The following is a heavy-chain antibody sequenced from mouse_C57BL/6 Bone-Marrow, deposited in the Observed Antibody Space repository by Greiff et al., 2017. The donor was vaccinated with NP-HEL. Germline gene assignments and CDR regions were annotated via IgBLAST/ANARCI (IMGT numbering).Heavy chain of an antibody. D-gene: IGHD1-1*01. CDR3: ARNVGFITTVVAPFDY. CDR1: GYTFTSYW. Sequence: QVQLQQPGAELVKPGASVKMSCKASGYTFTSYWITWVKQRPGQGLEWIGDIYPGSGSTNYNAKFKSKATLTVDTSSSTSYMQLSSLTSEDSAVYYCARNVGFITTVVAPFDYWGQGTTLTVSS. CDR2: IYPGSGST. V-gene: IGHV1-55*01. J-gene: IGHJ2*01.